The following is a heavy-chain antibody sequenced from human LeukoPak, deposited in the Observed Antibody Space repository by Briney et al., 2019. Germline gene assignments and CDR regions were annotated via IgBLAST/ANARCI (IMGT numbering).Heavy chain of an antibody. D-gene: IGHD3-3*01. V-gene: IGHV3-7*01. Sequence: GLLRLSCAASGFTFSRYWMAWVRQAPGKGLEWVANIKQDGSEQYHVESVRGRFTMSRDNAKNSMFLQMDSLRAEDTAVYYCARVSRSGYYGEHWRQGTLVTVSS. CDR2: IKQDGSEQ. J-gene: IGHJ4*02. CDR1: GFTFSRYW. CDR3: ARVSRSGYYGEH.